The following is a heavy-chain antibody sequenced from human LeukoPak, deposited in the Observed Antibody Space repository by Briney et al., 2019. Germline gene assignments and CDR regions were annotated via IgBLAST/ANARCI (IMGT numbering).Heavy chain of an antibody. CDR3: ARVQWFGDHYYFDY. D-gene: IGHD3-10*01. J-gene: IGHJ4*02. V-gene: IGHV4-4*07. Sequence: SETLSLTCTVSGGSISSYYWSWIRQPAGKGLEWIGRIYTSGGTNYNPSLKSRVTMSVDTSKNQFSLKLSSVTAADTAVYYCARVQWFGDHYYFDYWGQGTLVTVSS. CDR1: GGSISSYY. CDR2: IYTSGGT.